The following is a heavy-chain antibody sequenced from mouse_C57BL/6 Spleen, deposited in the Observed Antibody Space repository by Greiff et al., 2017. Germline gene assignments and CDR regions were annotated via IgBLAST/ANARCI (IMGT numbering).Heavy chain of an antibody. Sequence: EVQLQQSGAELVRPGASVKLSCTASGFYIKDYYMHWVKQRPEPGLEWIGRIDPADGDTAYAPKFQGKATMTADTSSNPAYLQLSSLTSEDTVVYYCTTSLGYGRPFAYWGKGTLVTVSA. CDR2: IDPADGDT. CDR3: TTSLGYGRPFAY. J-gene: IGHJ3*01. V-gene: IGHV14-1*01. CDR1: GFYIKDYY. D-gene: IGHD1-1*01.